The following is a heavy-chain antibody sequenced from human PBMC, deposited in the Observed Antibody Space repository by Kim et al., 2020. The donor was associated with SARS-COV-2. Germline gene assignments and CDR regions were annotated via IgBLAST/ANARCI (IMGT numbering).Heavy chain of an antibody. CDR1: GYTFDAHG. V-gene: IGHV3-20*04. J-gene: IGHJ6*02. CDR3: ARDLTIFALDV. Sequence: GGSLRLSCEASGYTFDAHGMSWVRQAPGKGLEWVSGINRNGGATVYADSVRGRFTVSRDNARNSLYLQMNSLRAEDTALYYCARDLTIFALDVWGQGTTV. D-gene: IGHD7-27*01. CDR2: INRNGGAT.